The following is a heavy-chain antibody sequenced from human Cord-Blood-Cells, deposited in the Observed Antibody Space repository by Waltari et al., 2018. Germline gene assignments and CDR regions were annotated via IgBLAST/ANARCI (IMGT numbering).Heavy chain of an antibody. CDR3: ARGLRYYGSGSYYNYYYYYMDV. D-gene: IGHD3-10*01. CDR2: IYTSGST. CDR1: GGSISSYY. J-gene: IGHJ6*03. Sequence: QVQLQESGPGLVKPSETLSLPCTVSGGSISSYYWSWIRQPAGKGLEWIGRIYTSGSTNYNPSLKSRVTMSVDTSKNQFSLKLSSVTAADTAVYYCARGLRYYGSGSYYNYYYYYMDVWGKGTTVTVSS. V-gene: IGHV4-4*07.